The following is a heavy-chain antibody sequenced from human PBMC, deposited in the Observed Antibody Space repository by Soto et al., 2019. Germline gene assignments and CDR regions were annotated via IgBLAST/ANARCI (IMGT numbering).Heavy chain of an antibody. CDR3: TTEYNSRQDLNH. CDR1: GFTFSTCS. J-gene: IGHJ5*02. D-gene: IGHD6-6*01. V-gene: IGHV3-21*01. CDR2: ISATGTYT. Sequence: EVQLVESGGGLVEPGGSLRLSCATSGFTFSTCSMNWVRQAPGKGLEWVSSISATGTYTFYADSLKGRFTISRDNARNSLFLQMNSLRVEDTALYYCTTEYNSRQDLNHWVQGALVTVSS.